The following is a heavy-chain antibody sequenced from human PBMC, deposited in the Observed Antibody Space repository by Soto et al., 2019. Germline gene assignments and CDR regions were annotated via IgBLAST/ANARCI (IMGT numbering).Heavy chain of an antibody. CDR2: ISSSGTTI. J-gene: IGHJ4*02. CDR1: GFTFSDYY. CDR3: AREPSNWNYCFDY. Sequence: QVQLVESGGGLVKLGGSLRLSCAASGFTFSDYYMSWIRQAPGKGLEWVSYISSSGTTIFYADSLRGRFTISRDNAKKSLYLQMNSLRGEDTAVYYCAREPSNWNYCFDYWGQGTLVTVSS. D-gene: IGHD1-7*01. V-gene: IGHV3-11*01.